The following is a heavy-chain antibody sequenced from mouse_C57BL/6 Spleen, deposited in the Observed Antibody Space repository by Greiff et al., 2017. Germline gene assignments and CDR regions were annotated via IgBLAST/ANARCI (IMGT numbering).Heavy chain of an antibody. CDR2: INPSNGGT. V-gene: IGHV1-53*01. CDR3: ARSTGRDYFDY. CDR1: GYTFTSYW. Sequence: QVHVKQPGTELVKPGASVKLSCKASGYTFTSYWMHWVKQRPGQGLEWIGNINPSNGGTNYNEKFKSKATLTVDKSSSTAYMQLSSLTSEDSAVYYCARSTGRDYFDYWGQGTTLTVSS. D-gene: IGHD4-1*01. J-gene: IGHJ2*01.